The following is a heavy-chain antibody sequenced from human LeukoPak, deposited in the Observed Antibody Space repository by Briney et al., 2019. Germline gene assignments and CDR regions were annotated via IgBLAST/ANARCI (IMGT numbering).Heavy chain of an antibody. CDR2: INSDGSST. D-gene: IGHD1-26*01. Sequence: PGGSLRLTCAASGFTFSSYWMHWVRQAPGKGLVWVSRINSDGSSTSYADSVKGRFTISRDNAKNTLYLQMNSLRAEDTAVYYCARAVLEWEPPEYYFDYWGQGTLVTVSS. V-gene: IGHV3-74*01. CDR3: ARAVLEWEPPEYYFDY. J-gene: IGHJ4*02. CDR1: GFTFSSYW.